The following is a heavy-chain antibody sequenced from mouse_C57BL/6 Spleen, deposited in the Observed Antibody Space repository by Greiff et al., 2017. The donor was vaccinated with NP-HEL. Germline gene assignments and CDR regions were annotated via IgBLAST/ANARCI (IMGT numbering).Heavy chain of an antibody. V-gene: IGHV6-6*01. D-gene: IGHD1-1*01. J-gene: IGHJ1*03. CDR2: IRNKANNHAT. CDR3: TLITTVVAPYFDV. Sequence: EVKVEESGGGLVQPGGSMKLSCAASGFTFSDAWMDWVRQSPEKGLEWVAEIRNKANNHATYYAESVKGRFTISRDDSKSSVYLQMNSLRAEDTGIYYCTLITTVVAPYFDVWGTGTTVTVSS. CDR1: GFTFSDAW.